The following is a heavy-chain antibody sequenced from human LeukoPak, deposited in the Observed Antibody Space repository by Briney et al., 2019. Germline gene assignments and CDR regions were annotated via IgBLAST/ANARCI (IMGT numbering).Heavy chain of an antibody. D-gene: IGHD3-10*01. CDR3: ATTGLARGAFDY. CDR1: GFTFSSYA. Sequence: GGSLRLSCAASGFTFSSYAMSWVRQAPGKGLEWVSAISGSGGSTYYADSVKGRFTISRDKSKDTLYLQMNNLRGEDTAVYYCATTGLARGAFDYWGQGTLVTVSS. CDR2: ISGSGGST. J-gene: IGHJ4*02. V-gene: IGHV3-23*01.